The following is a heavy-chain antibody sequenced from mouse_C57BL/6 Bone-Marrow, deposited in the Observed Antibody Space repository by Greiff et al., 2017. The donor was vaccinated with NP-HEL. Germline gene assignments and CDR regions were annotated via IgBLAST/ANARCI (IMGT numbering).Heavy chain of an antibody. CDR2: IYPSGGTT. Sequence: VQLQQSGAELVRPGASVKLSCKASGYTFTSYGMSWVKQRPGQGLEWIGEIYPSGGTTYYHEKFKGKATLTVDKSSSTAYMELSSLTSDDSAVYVCAREQGSSIAYWGQGTLVTVSA. V-gene: IGHV1-81*01. CDR3: AREQGSSIAY. CDR1: GYTFTSYG. J-gene: IGHJ3*01.